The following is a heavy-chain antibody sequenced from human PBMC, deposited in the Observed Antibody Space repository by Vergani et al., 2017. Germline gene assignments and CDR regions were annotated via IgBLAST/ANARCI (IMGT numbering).Heavy chain of an antibody. V-gene: IGHV3-23*04. CDR1: GFTFSSYA. CDR3: AKDRGHFIIVGDYGMDV. J-gene: IGHJ6*02. Sequence: EVQLVESGGGLVQPGRSLRLSCAASGFTFSSYAMSWVRQAPGKGLEWVSAISGSGGSTYYADSVKGRFTISRDNSKNTVYLQMNSLRAYDTAVYYCAKDRGHFIIVGDYGMDVWGQGTTVTVSS. CDR2: ISGSGGST. D-gene: IGHD1-26*01.